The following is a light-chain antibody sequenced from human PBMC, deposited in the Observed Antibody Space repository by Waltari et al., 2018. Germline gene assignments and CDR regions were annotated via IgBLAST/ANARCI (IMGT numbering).Light chain of an antibody. CDR1: QSVTKY. CDR3: QQRRNWPLT. Sequence: DIVLTQSPAILSLSPGERASLSCRASQSVTKYLAWYQQKPGQAPRLLIYDTSNRATGIPARFSGSGFATDFTLTISSLEPEDFAVYYCQQRRNWPLTFGGGTKVEIK. CDR2: DTS. J-gene: IGKJ4*01. V-gene: IGKV3-11*01.